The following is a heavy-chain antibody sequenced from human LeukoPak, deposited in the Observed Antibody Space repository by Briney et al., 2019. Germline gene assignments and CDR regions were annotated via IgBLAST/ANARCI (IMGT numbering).Heavy chain of an antibody. Sequence: GGSLRLSCAASGFAFSTHWMAWVRQSPGKNPEWVANIKGDDSRRNYVDSVKGRFTISRDNAKNSLYLQLSSLRAEDTAVYYCARDPSPCSNNICYDVFDIWGQGTMVIVSS. CDR2: IKGDDSRR. V-gene: IGHV3-7*03. J-gene: IGHJ3*02. CDR1: GFAFSTHW. D-gene: IGHD2-2*01. CDR3: ARDPSPCSNNICYDVFDI.